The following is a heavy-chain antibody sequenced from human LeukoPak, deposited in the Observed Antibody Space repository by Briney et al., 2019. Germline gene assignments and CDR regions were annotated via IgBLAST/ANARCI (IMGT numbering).Heavy chain of an antibody. V-gene: IGHV4-59*01. CDR1: GGSISSYY. J-gene: IGHJ4*02. Sequence: SETLSLTCTVSGGSISSYYWSWIRLPPGKGLEWIGYVYYSGSTKYNPSLRSRVTISVDTSKNQFSLKLSSVTAADTAVYYCASRGVVRGVSYYFDYWGQGTLVTVSS. CDR3: ASRGVVRGVSYYFDY. D-gene: IGHD3-10*01. CDR2: VYYSGST.